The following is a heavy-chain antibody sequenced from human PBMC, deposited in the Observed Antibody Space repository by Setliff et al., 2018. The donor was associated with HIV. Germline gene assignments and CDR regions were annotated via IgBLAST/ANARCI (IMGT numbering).Heavy chain of an antibody. Sequence: SETLSLTCAVYGGSFSVYYWSWIRQPPGKGLEWIGGINTSGGTNYNPSLNLRVTISVDSSKNQFSLNLSSVTAADTAVYYCARGRHYYGSGSYYPLAYWGQGTLVTSPQ. CDR3: ARGRHYYGSGSYYPLAY. CDR1: GGSFSVYY. J-gene: IGHJ4*02. D-gene: IGHD3-10*01. V-gene: IGHV4-34*01. CDR2: INTSGGT.